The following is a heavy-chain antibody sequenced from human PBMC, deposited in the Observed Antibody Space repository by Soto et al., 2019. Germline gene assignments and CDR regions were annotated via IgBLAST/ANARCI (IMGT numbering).Heavy chain of an antibody. CDR1: GFTFSSYA. CDR3: ARDGRPPIVVVTAIFRRFDY. J-gene: IGHJ4*02. Sequence: QVQLVESGGGVVQPGTSLRLSCAASGFTFSSYAMHWVRQAPGKGLEWVAVISYDGRNEYYADSVKGRFTISRDNSKKTLYLQMNSLRAEDTAVYYCARDGRPPIVVVTAIFRRFDYWGQGTLVTVSS. CDR2: ISYDGRNE. V-gene: IGHV3-30*04. D-gene: IGHD2-21*02.